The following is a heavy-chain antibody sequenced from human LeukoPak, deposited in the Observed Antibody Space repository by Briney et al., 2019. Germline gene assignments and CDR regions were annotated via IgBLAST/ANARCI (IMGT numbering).Heavy chain of an antibody. D-gene: IGHD3-22*01. CDR2: ITWNSGSI. J-gene: IGHJ4*02. V-gene: IGHV3-9*01. CDR1: GFTLDDYA. CDR3: AKALVVNTGVDY. Sequence: GGSLRLSCAASGFTLDDYAMHWVRQVPGKGLEWVSGITWNSGSIGYADSVKGRFTISRDNSKNTLYLQMNSLRAEDTAVYYCAKALVVNTGVDYWGQGTLVTVSS.